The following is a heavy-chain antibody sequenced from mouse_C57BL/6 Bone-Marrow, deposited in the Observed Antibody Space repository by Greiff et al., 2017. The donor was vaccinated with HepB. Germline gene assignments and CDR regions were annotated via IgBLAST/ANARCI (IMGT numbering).Heavy chain of an antibody. CDR1: GYSITSGYY. CDR2: ISYDGSN. D-gene: IGHD1-1*01. J-gene: IGHJ2*01. Sequence: EVQLVESGPGLVKPSQSLSLTCSVTGYSITSGYYWNWIRQFPGNKLEWMGYISYDGSNNYNPSLKNRISITRDTSKNQFFLKLNSVTTEDTATYYCARGITTVVALDYWGQGTTLTVSS. CDR3: ARGITTVVALDY. V-gene: IGHV3-6*01.